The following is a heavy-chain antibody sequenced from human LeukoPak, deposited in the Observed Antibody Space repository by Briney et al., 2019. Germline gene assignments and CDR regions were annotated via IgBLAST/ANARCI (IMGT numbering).Heavy chain of an antibody. CDR3: AEEGGSGRLN. D-gene: IGHD3-10*01. J-gene: IGHJ4*02. CDR2: IYYSGST. CDR1: GGSISSGDYY. Sequence: SETLSLTCTVSGGSISSGDYYWSWIRQPPGKGLEWIVYIYYSGSTYYNPSLKSRVTMSVDTSKNQFSLQLNSVTPEGTAVYYCAEEGGSGRLNWGQGTLVTVSS. V-gene: IGHV4-30-4*08.